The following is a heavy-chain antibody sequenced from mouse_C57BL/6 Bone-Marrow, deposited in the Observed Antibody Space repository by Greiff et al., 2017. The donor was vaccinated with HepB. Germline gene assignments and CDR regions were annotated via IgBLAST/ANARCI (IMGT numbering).Heavy chain of an antibody. D-gene: IGHD1-1*01. V-gene: IGHV5-9*01. CDR2: ISGGGGNT. J-gene: IGHJ1*03. CDR3: ARHAPYYYGSSYGYFDV. Sequence: EVQVVESGGGLVKPGGSLKLSCAASGFTFSSYTMSWVHQTPEKRLEWVATISGGGGNTYYPDSVKGRFTISRDNAKNTLYLQMSSLRSEDTALYDCARHAPYYYGSSYGYFDVWGTGTTVTVSS. CDR1: GFTFSSYT.